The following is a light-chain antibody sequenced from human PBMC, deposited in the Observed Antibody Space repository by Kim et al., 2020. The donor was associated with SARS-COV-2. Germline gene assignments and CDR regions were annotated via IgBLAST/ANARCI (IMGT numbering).Light chain of an antibody. CDR2: GKN. CDR3: NSRDSNDNVV. CDR1: SLKSYY. J-gene: IGLJ2*01. V-gene: IGLV3-19*01. Sequence: SELTQDPAVSVALGQTVRITCQGDSLKSYYATWYQQKPGQAPILVIYGKNNRPSGIPDRFSGSSSGNTASLTITGTQAGDEADYYCNSRDSNDNVVFGGGTQLTFL.